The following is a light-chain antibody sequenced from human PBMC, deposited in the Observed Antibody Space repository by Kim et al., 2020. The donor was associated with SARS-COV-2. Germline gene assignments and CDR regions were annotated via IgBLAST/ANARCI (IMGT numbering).Light chain of an antibody. J-gene: IGLJ3*02. CDR3: ATWDDGLNAWV. CDR2: RND. Sequence: GQRVTSSCSGGHSNIGGNNVNWFQQFPGTAPKLLIYRNDQRPSGVPDRCSGSKSGALASLALSGLLSEDEADYYCATWDDGLNAWVFGGGTKLTVL. CDR1: HSNIGGNN. V-gene: IGLV1-44*01.